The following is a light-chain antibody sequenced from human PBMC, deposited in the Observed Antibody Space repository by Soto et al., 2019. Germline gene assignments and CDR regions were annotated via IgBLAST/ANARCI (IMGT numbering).Light chain of an antibody. V-gene: IGLV3-21*04. J-gene: IGLJ3*02. CDR2: YDS. CDR3: QVWDSSSDRV. Sequence: SYELTQPPSVSVAPGKTARITCGGNNIGSKSVQWYQQKPGQAPVLVIYYDSDRPSGIPERFSGSNSGNTATLTISRVEAGDEADYYCQVWDSSSDRVFGGGTKLTVL. CDR1: NIGSKS.